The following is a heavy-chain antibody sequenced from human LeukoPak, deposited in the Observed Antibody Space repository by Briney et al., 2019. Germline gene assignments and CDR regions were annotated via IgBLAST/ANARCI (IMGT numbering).Heavy chain of an antibody. CDR3: ARGITGSNNWFDP. V-gene: IGHV3-53*01. CDR1: GFTVSSTY. Sequence: PGGSLRLSCAASGFTVSSTYMSWLRQAPGKGLEWGSLIYTGGTTYYAGSVKGRFTISRDNSENTLYLQMNSLRAEDTAVYYCARGITGSNNWFDPWGQGTLVTVSS. CDR2: IYTGGTT. D-gene: IGHD1-20*01. J-gene: IGHJ5*02.